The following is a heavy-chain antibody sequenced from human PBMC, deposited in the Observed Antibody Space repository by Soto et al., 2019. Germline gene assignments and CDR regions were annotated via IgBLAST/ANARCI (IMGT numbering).Heavy chain of an antibody. CDR1: GESVGRGTNY. V-gene: IGHV4-61*01. CDR2: IFDAATA. Sequence: QVQLQESGPGLMKPSGTLSLICSVSGESVGRGTNYWSWVRQAPGRGLEWVGYIFDAATAIYNPSFESRVPISLDAAKNQVSLKLTFVTAADTVIYYCARDRRGRADGFIYYYGMEVWGQGTSVTVSS. CDR3: ARDRRGRADGFIYYYGMEV. D-gene: IGHD6-13*01. J-gene: IGHJ6*02.